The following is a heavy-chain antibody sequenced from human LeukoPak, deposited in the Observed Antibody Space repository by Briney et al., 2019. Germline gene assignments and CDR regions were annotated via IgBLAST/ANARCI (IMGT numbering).Heavy chain of an antibody. Sequence: ASVKVSCKPSGYTFTSYGISWVRQAPGQGLEWMGGIIPIFGTANYAQKFQGRVTITTDESTSTAYMELSSLRSEDTAVYYCAGRGVRFSFDYRGQGTLVTVSS. CDR2: IIPIFGTA. J-gene: IGHJ4*02. CDR1: GYTFTSYG. D-gene: IGHD3-3*01. V-gene: IGHV1-69*05. CDR3: AGRGVRFSFDY.